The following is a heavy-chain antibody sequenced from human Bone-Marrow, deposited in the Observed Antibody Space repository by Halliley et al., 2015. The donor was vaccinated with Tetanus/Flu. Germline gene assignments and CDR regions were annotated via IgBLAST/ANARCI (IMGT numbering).Heavy chain of an antibody. J-gene: IGHJ4*02. CDR1: GFTFRTYA. CDR3: AKRMSYGQAYYFDY. CDR2: ISSDETT. V-gene: IGHV3-23*01. Sequence: SLRLSCAASGFTFRTYAMSWVRQAPGKGLEWVSTISSDETTYHADSVKGRFTISRDNSLKTLSLQMNSLRAEDTAVYYCAKRMSYGQAYYFDYWGQGTLVTVSS. D-gene: IGHD2-8*01.